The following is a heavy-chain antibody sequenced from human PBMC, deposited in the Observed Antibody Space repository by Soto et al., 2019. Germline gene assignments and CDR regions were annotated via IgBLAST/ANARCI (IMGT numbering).Heavy chain of an antibody. CDR2: IYHSGST. CDR3: XXXXXXXYNSDGLDV. CDR1: GGSVXSXNX. Sequence: QVQLQESGPGLVKPSGTLSLSCGVSGGSVXSXNXXXXVRQPPGKGLEWIGEIYHSGSTNYNPSLKGRVTISLDKSKNQXSLXXXXXXXXXXXXXXXXXXXXXXYNSDGLDVWGQGTPVTVS. J-gene: IGHJ6*02. D-gene: IGHD1-20*01. V-gene: IGHV4-4*02.